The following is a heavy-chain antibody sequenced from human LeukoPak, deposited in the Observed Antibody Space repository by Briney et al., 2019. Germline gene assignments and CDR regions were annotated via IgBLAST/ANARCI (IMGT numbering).Heavy chain of an antibody. CDR1: GFTFSSYG. Sequence: GGSLRLSCAASGFTFSSYGMSWVRQAPGKGLEWVSAISGSGGSTYYADSVKGRFTISRDNSKNTLYLQMNSLRAEDTAVYYCARGSGSYYYYYMDVWGKGTTVTVSS. CDR2: ISGSGGST. J-gene: IGHJ6*03. CDR3: ARGSGSYYYYYMDV. V-gene: IGHV3-23*01. D-gene: IGHD3-3*01.